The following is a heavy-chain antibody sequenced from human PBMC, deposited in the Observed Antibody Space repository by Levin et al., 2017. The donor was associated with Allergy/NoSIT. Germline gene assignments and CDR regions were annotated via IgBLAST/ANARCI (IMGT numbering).Heavy chain of an antibody. V-gene: IGHV3-23*01. CDR1: GFTFYSHP. J-gene: IGHJ4*02. CDR3: AKITRGYFDY. CDR2: ISGSAGNK. Sequence: GASVKVSCAASGFTFYSHPMAWVRQAPGKGLEWVSAISGSAGNKYYADSVKGRFTISRDNSKDTVVLEMNSLRVEDTAVYYCAKITRGYFDYWGQGTVVTVSS. D-gene: IGHD5-24*01.